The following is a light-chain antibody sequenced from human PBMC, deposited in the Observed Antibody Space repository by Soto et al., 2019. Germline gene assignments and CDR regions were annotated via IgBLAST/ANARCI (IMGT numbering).Light chain of an antibody. J-gene: IGKJ1*01. CDR1: QYINTR. V-gene: IGKV3-11*01. Sequence: EIVLTQSPSTLSSFPGDRVTLSCRASQYINTRLAWYQHRPGQAPRLLIYQTSIRAAGIQARFSASGTGTDFTLTSRDGQPEDFAVYYCNQRQSWPRTFGQGTKVDIK. CDR3: NQRQSWPRT. CDR2: QTS.